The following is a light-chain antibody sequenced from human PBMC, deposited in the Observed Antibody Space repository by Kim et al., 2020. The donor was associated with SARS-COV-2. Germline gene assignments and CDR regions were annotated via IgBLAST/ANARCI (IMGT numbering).Light chain of an antibody. CDR1: RGINTH. CDR2: EAA. Sequence: TVTNTDRTSRGINTHVAWFQQKPGQAPKALIYEAASLHSGVPSRFSGSASGTYFTLTITSLQPEDVATYYCQQYSLYPLTFGGGTKVDIK. CDR3: QQYSLYPLT. J-gene: IGKJ4*01. V-gene: IGKV1-16*01.